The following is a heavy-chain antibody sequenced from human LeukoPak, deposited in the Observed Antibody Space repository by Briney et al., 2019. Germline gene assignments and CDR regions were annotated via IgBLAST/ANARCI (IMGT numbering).Heavy chain of an antibody. D-gene: IGHD6-19*01. CDR2: IYTSGST. CDR1: GGSISSYY. V-gene: IGHV4-4*07. CDR3: ARDRYSSGWYFWFDP. Sequence: SETLSLTCTVSGGSISSYYWSWIRQPAGKGLEWIGRIYTSGSTNYNPSLKSRVTMSVDTSKNQFSLKLSSVTAADTAVYCCARDRYSSGWYFWFDPWGQGTLVTVSS. J-gene: IGHJ5*02.